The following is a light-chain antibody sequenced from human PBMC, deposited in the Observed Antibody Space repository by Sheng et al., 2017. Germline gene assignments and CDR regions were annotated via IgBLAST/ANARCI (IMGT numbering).Light chain of an antibody. V-gene: IGKV3-20*01. CDR2: GAS. Sequence: MVMTQSPATLSVSPGERATLSCRASQSVSNTYLAWYQQKPGQAPRLLIYGASSRATDIPDRFSGSGSGTDFTLTISRLEPEDFAVYYCQQYGRSPLTFGGGTKVEIK. CDR3: QQYGRSPLT. CDR1: QSVSNTY. J-gene: IGKJ4*01.